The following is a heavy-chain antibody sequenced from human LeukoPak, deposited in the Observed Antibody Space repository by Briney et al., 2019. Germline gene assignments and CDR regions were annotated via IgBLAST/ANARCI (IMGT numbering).Heavy chain of an antibody. D-gene: IGHD5-24*01. Sequence: SETLSLTCAAYGGSFSGYYWSWIRQPPGKGLEWIGEINHSGSTNYKPSLKSRVTISVDQYKKQFSLKLSSVTAADTDVYYCARGARWSRMATIDYWGQGTLVTVSS. CDR1: GGSFSGYY. J-gene: IGHJ4*02. CDR3: ARGARWSRMATIDY. V-gene: IGHV4-34*01. CDR2: INHSGST.